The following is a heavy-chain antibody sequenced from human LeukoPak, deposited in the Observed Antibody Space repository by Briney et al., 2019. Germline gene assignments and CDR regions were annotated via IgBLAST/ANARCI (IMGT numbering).Heavy chain of an antibody. CDR1: GFTFSSYA. CDR3: ATPYYDFWSGYYRGEDY. J-gene: IGHJ4*02. CDR2: ISGSGGST. V-gene: IGHV3-23*01. Sequence: GGSLRLSCAASGFTFSSYAMNWVRQAPGKGLEWVSAISGSGGSTYYADSVKGRFTISRDNSKNTLYLQMNSLRAEDTAVYYCATPYYDFWSGYYRGEDYWGQGTLVTVSS. D-gene: IGHD3-3*01.